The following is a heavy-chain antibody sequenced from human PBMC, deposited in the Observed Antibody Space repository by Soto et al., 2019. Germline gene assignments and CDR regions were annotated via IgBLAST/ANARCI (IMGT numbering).Heavy chain of an antibody. J-gene: IGHJ4*02. CDR1: GGSISSYY. CDR3: AREYTYGSNFFDC. CDR2: IYYSGST. Sequence: SETLSLTCTVSGGSISSYYWSWIRQPPGKGLEWIGYIYYSGSTNYNPSLKSRVIISADTSKNQFSLNLSSVTAADTAVYYCAREYTYGSNFFDCWGQGAQVTVSS. D-gene: IGHD5-18*01. V-gene: IGHV4-59*12.